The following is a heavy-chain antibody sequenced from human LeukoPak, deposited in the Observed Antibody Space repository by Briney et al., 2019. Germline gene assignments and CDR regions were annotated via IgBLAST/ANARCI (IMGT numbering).Heavy chain of an antibody. CDR3: ARDVGASAPDAFDI. CDR1: GFTFSTYN. Sequence: GGSLRLSCAASGFTFSTYNMNWVRQAPGKGLDWVSSISSSSNYIYYADSVKGRFTISRDNAKNSLYLQMNSLRAEDTDVYYCARDVGASAPDAFDIWGQGTMVTVYS. V-gene: IGHV3-21*01. CDR2: ISSSSNYI. J-gene: IGHJ3*02. D-gene: IGHD1-26*01.